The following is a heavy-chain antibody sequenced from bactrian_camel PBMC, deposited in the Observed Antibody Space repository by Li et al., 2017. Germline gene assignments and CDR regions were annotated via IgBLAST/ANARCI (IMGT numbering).Heavy chain of an antibody. J-gene: IGHJ4*01. CDR3: AAVVRDGYCDLRAHAYGY. D-gene: IGHD1*01. CDR1: GYTYSVFYSGYC. V-gene: IGHV3S53*01. Sequence: HVQLVESGGGSVQAGGSLRLSCTASGYTYSVFYSGYCMAWYRQAPGKEREGVATLQRDGRTTYTDSVKGRFTISRDATKNMVHLQMDNLKPEDTAMYYCAAVVRDGYCDLRAHAYGYWGQGTQVTVS. CDR2: LQRDGRT.